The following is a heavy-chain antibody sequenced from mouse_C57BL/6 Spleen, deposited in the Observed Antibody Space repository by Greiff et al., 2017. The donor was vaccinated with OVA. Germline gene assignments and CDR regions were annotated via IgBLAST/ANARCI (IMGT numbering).Heavy chain of an antibody. Sequence: VQLVESGPELVKPGASVKISCKASGYTFTDYYINWVKQRPGQGLEWIGWIYPGSGNTKYNEKFKGKATLTVDTSSSTAYMQLSSLTSEDSAVYFCARGTSTAQATSYAMDYWGQGTSVTVSS. J-gene: IGHJ4*01. CDR3: ARGTSTAQATSYAMDY. D-gene: IGHD3-2*02. CDR2: IYPGSGNT. V-gene: IGHV1-84*01. CDR1: GYTFTDYY.